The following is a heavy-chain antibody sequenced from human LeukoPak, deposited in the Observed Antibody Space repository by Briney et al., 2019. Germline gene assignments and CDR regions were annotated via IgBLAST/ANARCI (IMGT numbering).Heavy chain of an antibody. V-gene: IGHV1-46*01. Sequence: ASVKVSCKASGYTFSGSYIHWVRQAPGQGLEWMGLINPSGGSTNYAQKFQGRVTMTRDTSTSTVYMELSSLRSEDTAVYYCARGPRITLIRGGQWYYYMDVWGKGTTVTISS. D-gene: IGHD3-10*01. CDR3: ARGPRITLIRGGQWYYYMDV. CDR2: INPSGGST. CDR1: GYTFSGSY. J-gene: IGHJ6*03.